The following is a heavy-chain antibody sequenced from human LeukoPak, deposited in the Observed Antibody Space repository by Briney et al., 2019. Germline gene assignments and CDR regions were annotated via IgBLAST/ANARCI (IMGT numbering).Heavy chain of an antibody. CDR3: ARHPSSYCSGGSCYRPFDY. J-gene: IGHJ4*02. V-gene: IGHV4-39*01. CDR1: GGSISSSRYY. Sequence: SETLSLTCTVSGGSISSSRYYWGWIRQPPGKGLEWIGSIYYSGSTYYNPSLKSRVTISVDTSKNQFSLRLSSVTAADTAVYYCARHPSSYCSGGSCYRPFDYWGQGTLVTVSS. CDR2: IYYSGST. D-gene: IGHD2-15*01.